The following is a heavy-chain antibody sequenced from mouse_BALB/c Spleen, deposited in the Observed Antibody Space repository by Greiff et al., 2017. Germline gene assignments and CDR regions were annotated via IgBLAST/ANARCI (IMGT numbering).Heavy chain of an antibody. CDR2: IDPENGNT. Sequence: EVQLQQSGAELVRPGALVKLSCKASGFNIKDYYMHWVKQRPEQGLEWIGWIDPENGNTIYDPKFQGKASITADTSSNEAYLQLSSLTSEDTAVYYCASEYAKLDYWGQGTSVTVSA. CDR1: GFNIKDYY. J-gene: IGHJ4*01. V-gene: IGHV14-1*02. CDR3: ASEYAKLDY. D-gene: IGHD2-10*02.